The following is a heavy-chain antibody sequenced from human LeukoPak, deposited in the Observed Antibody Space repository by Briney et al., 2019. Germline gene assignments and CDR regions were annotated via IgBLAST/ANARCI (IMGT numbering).Heavy chain of an antibody. V-gene: IGHV3-23*01. D-gene: IGHD1-26*01. CDR2: ISGSGANT. Sequence: GGSLRLSCAASAFTFNSYAMSWVRQAPGKGLERVSAISGSGANTYYADSVKGRFTVSRDNSKNTLYLQMNNLRAEDTAVYYCAKCRVGAANFDYWGRGTLVTVSS. J-gene: IGHJ4*02. CDR1: AFTFNSYA. CDR3: AKCRVGAANFDY.